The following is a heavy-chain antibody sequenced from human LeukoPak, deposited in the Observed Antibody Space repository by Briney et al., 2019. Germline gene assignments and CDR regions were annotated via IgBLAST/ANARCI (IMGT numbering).Heavy chain of an antibody. Sequence: PSETLSLTCTVSGGSISSYSWNWIRQPPGKGLEWIGYIYYSGSTNYNPSLKSRVTISVDTSKNQFSLKLSSVTAADTAVYYCARVAVAGNYYYYYYMDVWGKGTTVTISS. CDR1: GGSISSYS. CDR3: ARVAVAGNYYYYYYMDV. CDR2: IYYSGST. V-gene: IGHV4-59*01. D-gene: IGHD6-19*01. J-gene: IGHJ6*03.